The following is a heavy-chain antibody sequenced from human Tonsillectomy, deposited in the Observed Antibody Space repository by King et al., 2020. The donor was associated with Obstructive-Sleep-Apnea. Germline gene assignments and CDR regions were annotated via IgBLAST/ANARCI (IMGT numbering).Heavy chain of an antibody. CDR2: ISASGDST. D-gene: IGHD5-18*01. V-gene: IGHV3-23*04. CDR1: GFTFSSYA. J-gene: IGHJ6*02. Sequence: EVQLVESGGGLVQPGGSLRLSCAASGFTFSSYAMSWVRQAPGQGLEWVSAISASGDSTYYADSVKGRFTISRDNSKNSLYLRMNSLRAEDTAVYFCAKTYSYEHYYYCAMDVWGQGTTVTVSS. CDR3: AKTYSYEHYYYCAMDV.